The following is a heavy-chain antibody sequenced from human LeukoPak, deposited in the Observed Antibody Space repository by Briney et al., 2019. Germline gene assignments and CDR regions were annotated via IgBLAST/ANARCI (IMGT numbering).Heavy chain of an antibody. CDR2: ISGSGGST. J-gene: IGHJ5*02. CDR3: AKDLNAWELSFPNWFDP. V-gene: IGHV3-23*01. CDR1: GFTFSAYA. Sequence: GGSLRLSCAVSGFTFSAYAMSWVRQAPGKGLEWVSAISGSGGSTYYADSVKGRFTLSRDNSKNTLYLQMNSLRAEDTAVYYCAKDLNAWELSFPNWFDPWGQGTLVTVSS. D-gene: IGHD3-16*02.